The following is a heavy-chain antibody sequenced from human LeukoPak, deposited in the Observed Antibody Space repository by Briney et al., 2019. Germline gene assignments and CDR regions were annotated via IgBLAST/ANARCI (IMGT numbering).Heavy chain of an antibody. CDR3: AKAAPTGPVDY. V-gene: IGHV3-30-3*01. Sequence: GGSLRLSCAASGFTFSSYAMHWVRQAPGKGLEWVAVISYDGSNKYYADSVKGRFTISRDNSKNTLYLQMNSLRAEDTAVYYCAKAAPTGPVDYWGQGTLVTVSS. CDR2: ISYDGSNK. J-gene: IGHJ4*02. CDR1: GFTFSSYA.